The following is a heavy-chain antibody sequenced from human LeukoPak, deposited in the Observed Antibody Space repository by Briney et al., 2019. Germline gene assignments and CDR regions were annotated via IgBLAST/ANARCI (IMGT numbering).Heavy chain of an antibody. V-gene: IGHV4-34*01. CDR1: GGSFSGYY. J-gene: IGHJ5*02. CDR2: INHSGST. Sequence: LSETLSLTCAVYGGSFSGYYWSWIRQPPGKGLEWIGEINHSGSTNYNPSLKSRVTISVDTSKNQFSLKLSSVTAADTAVYYCARGRVGIVVVPAAKGKLRWFDPWGQGALVTVSP. D-gene: IGHD2-2*01. CDR3: ARGRVGIVVVPAAKGKLRWFDP.